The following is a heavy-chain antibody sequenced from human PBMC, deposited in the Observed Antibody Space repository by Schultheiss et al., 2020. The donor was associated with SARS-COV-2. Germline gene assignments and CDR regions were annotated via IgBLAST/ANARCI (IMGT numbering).Heavy chain of an antibody. CDR2: IYTSGST. CDR3: ARFRTYGYYGLDV. J-gene: IGHJ6*02. V-gene: IGHV4-4*07. D-gene: IGHD2-8*01. CDR1: GGSISSYY. Sequence: SETLSLTCTVSGGSISSYYWSWIRQPAGKGLEWIGRIYTSGSTYYNPSLKSRVTISVDTSKNQFSLKLSSVTAADTAVYYCARFRTYGYYGLDVWGQGTTVTVSS.